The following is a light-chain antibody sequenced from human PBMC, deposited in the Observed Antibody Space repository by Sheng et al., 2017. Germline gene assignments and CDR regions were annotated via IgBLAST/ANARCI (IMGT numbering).Light chain of an antibody. Sequence: QSVLTQPPSVSGAPGQSVTISCTGSSSNIGAGYGVYWYQHPPGTAPKLLIYGDTNRPSGVPDRFSASKSGTSASLAITGLQADDEADYYCSSYAGSNNLVFGGGTKLTVL. CDR2: GDT. CDR1: SSNIGAGYG. V-gene: IGLV1-40*01. CDR3: SSYAGSNNLV. J-gene: IGLJ2*01.